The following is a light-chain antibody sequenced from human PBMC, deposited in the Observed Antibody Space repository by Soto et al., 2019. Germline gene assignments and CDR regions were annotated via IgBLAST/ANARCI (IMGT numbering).Light chain of an antibody. CDR2: GAS. V-gene: IGKV3-20*01. CDR3: QQYNSYSRWT. Sequence: EIVLTQSPGTLSLSPGERATLSCRASQSVSSSYLAWYQQKPGQAPRLLIYGASSRATGIPDRFSGSGSGTEFTLTISSLQPDDFATYYCQQYNSYSRWTFGQGTKVDIK. CDR1: QSVSSSY. J-gene: IGKJ1*01.